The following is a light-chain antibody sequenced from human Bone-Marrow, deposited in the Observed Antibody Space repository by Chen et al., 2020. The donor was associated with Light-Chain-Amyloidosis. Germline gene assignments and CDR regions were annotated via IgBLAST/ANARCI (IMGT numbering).Light chain of an antibody. CDR2: GSS. CDR1: QTIISNY. Sequence: IVLTQSPGPLSLSPGEGANLSCRASQTIISNYLTWYQQKFGQAPRLLIYGSSSRATGIPDRFTGSGSGTDFTLTINRLEPEDFAMYYCQQYGTSPLTFGGGIKVEIK. CDR3: QQYGTSPLT. V-gene: IGKV3-20*01. J-gene: IGKJ4*01.